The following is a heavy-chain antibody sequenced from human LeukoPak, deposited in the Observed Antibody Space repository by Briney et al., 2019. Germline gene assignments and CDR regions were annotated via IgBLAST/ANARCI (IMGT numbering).Heavy chain of an antibody. V-gene: IGHV1-69*04. J-gene: IGHJ4*02. CDR2: IIPILGIA. Sequence: SVKVSCKASGGTFSSYAISWVRPAPGQGLEWMGRIIPILGIANYAQKFQGRVTITADKSTSTAYMELSSLRSEDTAVYYCAREYSSSSFDYWGQGTLVTVSS. D-gene: IGHD6-6*01. CDR3: AREYSSSSFDY. CDR1: GGTFSSYA.